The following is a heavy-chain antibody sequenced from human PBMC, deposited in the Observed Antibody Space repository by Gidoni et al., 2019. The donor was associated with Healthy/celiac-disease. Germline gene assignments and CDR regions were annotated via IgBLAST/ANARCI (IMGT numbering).Heavy chain of an antibody. CDR2: IYHSGST. V-gene: IGHV4-38-2*02. CDR3: ARDSDYYDSSGYGD. J-gene: IGHJ4*02. CDR1: GYSISSGYY. D-gene: IGHD3-22*01. Sequence: QVQLQESGPGLVKPSETLSLTCTVSGYSISSGYYWGWIRQPPGKGLEWIGSIYHSGSTYYNPSLKSRVTISVDTSKNQFSLKLSSVTAADTAVYYCARDSDYYDSSGYGDWGQGTLVTVSS.